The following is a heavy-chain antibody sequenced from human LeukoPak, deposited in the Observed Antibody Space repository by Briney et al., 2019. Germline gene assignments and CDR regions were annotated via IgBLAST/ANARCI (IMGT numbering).Heavy chain of an antibody. V-gene: IGHV1-18*01. CDR1: GYTFTSYG. Sequence: ASVKVSCXASGYTFTSYGISWVRQARGQGLEWMAWISAYNSNTNYAQKLQGRVTMTTDTSTSTAYMELRSLRSDDTAVYYCARANDFWSGYYSYWGQGTLVTVSS. CDR2: ISAYNSNT. D-gene: IGHD3-3*01. J-gene: IGHJ4*02. CDR3: ARANDFWSGYYSY.